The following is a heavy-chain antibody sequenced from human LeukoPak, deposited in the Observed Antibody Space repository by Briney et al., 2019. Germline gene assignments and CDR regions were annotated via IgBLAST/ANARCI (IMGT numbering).Heavy chain of an antibody. CDR2: IWYDGGNK. CDR3: ARDSGSRILDY. V-gene: IGHV3-33*01. D-gene: IGHD1-26*01. Sequence: GRSLRLSCAASGFTFSSYGMHWVRQAPGKGLEWVAVIWYDGGNKYYADSVKGRFTISRDNSKNTLYLQMNSLRAEDTAVYYCARDSGSRILDYWGQGTLVTVSS. J-gene: IGHJ4*02. CDR1: GFTFSSYG.